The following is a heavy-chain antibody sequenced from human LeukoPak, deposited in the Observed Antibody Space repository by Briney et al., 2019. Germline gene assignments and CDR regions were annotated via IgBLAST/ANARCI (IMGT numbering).Heavy chain of an antibody. D-gene: IGHD6-19*01. Sequence: GASVKVSCKASGYTFTSYGISWVRQAPGQGLEWMGWISAYNGNTNYAQELQGRVTMTTDTSTSTAYMELRSLRSDDTAVYYCARDRIAVAAPLPYYYYYGMDVWGQGTTVTVSS. CDR3: ARDRIAVAAPLPYYYYYGMDV. J-gene: IGHJ6*02. V-gene: IGHV1-18*01. CDR2: ISAYNGNT. CDR1: GYTFTSYG.